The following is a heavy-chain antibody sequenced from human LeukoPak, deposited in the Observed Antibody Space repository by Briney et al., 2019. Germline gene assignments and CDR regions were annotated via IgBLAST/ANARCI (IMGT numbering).Heavy chain of an antibody. CDR3: SKERSSGLHDAFDI. D-gene: IGHD6-6*01. Sequence: PGGSLRLSCAASGFTFSSYAMNWVRQAPGKGLEWVSVVYGGGDKTYYADFGKGRFGISGANSKHTPSLPMISMRVDDTAVYYCSKERSSGLHDAFDIWGQGTMVTVST. CDR1: GFTFSSYA. J-gene: IGHJ3*02. V-gene: IGHV3-23*01. CDR2: VYGGGDKT.